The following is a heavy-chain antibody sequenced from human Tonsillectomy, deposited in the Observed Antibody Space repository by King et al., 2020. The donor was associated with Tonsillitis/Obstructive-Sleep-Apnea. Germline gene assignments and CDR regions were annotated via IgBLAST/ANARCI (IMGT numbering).Heavy chain of an antibody. V-gene: IGHV4-59*08. CDR2: IYHSGTA. J-gene: IGHJ4*02. D-gene: IGHD1-26*01. CDR3: ARHVGLNYFDY. Sequence: QLQESGPGLVKPSETLSLTCTVSGGSISSYYWSWIRQPPGKGLEWIGFIYHSGTANYNPSLKSRVTISIDPSRNQFSLNLRSVTAADTAVYYCARHVGLNYFDYWGQGTLVTVSS. CDR1: GGSISSYY.